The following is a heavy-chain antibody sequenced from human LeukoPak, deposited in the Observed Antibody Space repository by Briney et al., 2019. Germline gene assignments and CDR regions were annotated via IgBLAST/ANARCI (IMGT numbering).Heavy chain of an antibody. CDR2: VNSYGSNT. CDR1: GFTFSSYW. Sequence: PGGSLRLSCAASGFTFSSYWMHWVRQAPGKGLVWVSRVNSYGSNTGYADSVKGRFTISRDNAKNTLYLQMNSLRAEDTAIYYCARVYHYYGSENYYRTLDYWGQGTLVTVSS. D-gene: IGHD3-10*01. CDR3: ARVYHYYGSENYYRTLDY. V-gene: IGHV3-74*01. J-gene: IGHJ4*02.